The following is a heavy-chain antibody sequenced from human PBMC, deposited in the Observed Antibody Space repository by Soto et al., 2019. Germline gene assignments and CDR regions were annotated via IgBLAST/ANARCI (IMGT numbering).Heavy chain of an antibody. CDR3: ARVRTAYGAPGFDQ. CDR1: GGCSIGYY. Sequence: LVTRSLTCRVVGGCSIGYYWNCIRQTPGKGMEWIGEINQSGSTNCNPSLKSRVTISVDTSKNQFSLKLSSVTAADTTFYYCARVRTAYGAPGFDQWAQGTLLPVSS. V-gene: IGHV4-34*01. J-gene: IGHJ4*02. D-gene: IGHD4-17*01. CDR2: INQSGST.